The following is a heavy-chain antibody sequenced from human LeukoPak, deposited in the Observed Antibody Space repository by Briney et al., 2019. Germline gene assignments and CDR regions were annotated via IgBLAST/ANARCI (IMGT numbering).Heavy chain of an antibody. D-gene: IGHD2-2*02. CDR1: GGTFSSYA. V-gene: IGHV1-69*13. Sequence: ASVKVSCKASGGTFSSYAISWVRQAPGQGLEWMGGIIPIFGTANYAQKFQGRVTITADESTSTAYMGLSSLRSEDTAVYYCARDQSVPAAIPFGYWGQGTLVTVSS. CDR2: IIPIFGTA. CDR3: ARDQSVPAAIPFGY. J-gene: IGHJ4*02.